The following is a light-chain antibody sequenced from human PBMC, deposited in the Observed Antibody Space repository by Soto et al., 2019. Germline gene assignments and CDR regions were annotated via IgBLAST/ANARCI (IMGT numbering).Light chain of an antibody. Sequence: QSALTQPASVYGSPGQSITISCTGTSSDVGGYNYVSWYQHHPGKAPKLMIYEVSNRPSGVSNRFSGSKSGNTASLTISGLQAEDEADYYCTSYTSSNTVVFGGGTKLTVL. V-gene: IGLV2-14*01. J-gene: IGLJ2*01. CDR1: SSDVGGYNY. CDR2: EVS. CDR3: TSYTSSNTVV.